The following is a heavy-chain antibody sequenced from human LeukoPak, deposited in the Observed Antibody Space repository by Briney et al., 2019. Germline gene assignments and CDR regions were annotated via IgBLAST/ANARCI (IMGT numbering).Heavy chain of an antibody. V-gene: IGHV4-39*07. D-gene: IGHD6-19*01. J-gene: IGHJ5*02. CDR3: AREDLPYSSGWYGQDWFDP. CDR1: GGSIGSSSYY. CDR2: IYYSGST. Sequence: SETLSLTCTVSGGSIGSSSYYWGWIRQPPGKGLEWIGSIYYSGSTYYNPSLKSRVTISVDTSKNQFSLKLSSVTAADTAVYHCAREDLPYSSGWYGQDWFDPWGQGTLVTVSS.